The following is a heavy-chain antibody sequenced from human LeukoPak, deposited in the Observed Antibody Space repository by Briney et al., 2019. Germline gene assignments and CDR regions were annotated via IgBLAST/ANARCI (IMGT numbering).Heavy chain of an antibody. CDR1: GFTFSSYA. J-gene: IGHJ4*02. CDR2: ISYDGSNK. V-gene: IGHV3-30*04. D-gene: IGHD2-21*02. CDR3: ARERGFSAYCGGDCYSF. Sequence: PGGSLRLSCAASGFTFSSYAMHWVRQAPGKGLEWVAVISYDGSNKYYADSVKGRFTISRDNAKNSLYLQMNSLRAEDTAVYYCARERGFSAYCGGDCYSFWGQGTLVTVSS.